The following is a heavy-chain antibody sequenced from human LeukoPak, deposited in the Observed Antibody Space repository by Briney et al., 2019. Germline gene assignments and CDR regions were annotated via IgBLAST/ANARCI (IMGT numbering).Heavy chain of an antibody. J-gene: IGHJ5*02. CDR3: AKDRHAPGRYCSSTICFPFDP. CDR1: GYTFTNYG. D-gene: IGHD2-2*01. V-gene: IGHV1-18*01. CDR2: IGSYNGET. Sequence: ASVKVSCKASGYTFTNYGISWVRQAPGQGLEWMGWIGSYNGETNYAQKFQGRVTMTTDTSTSTVYMELRSLTSDDTAVYYCAKDRHAPGRYCSSTICFPFDPWGQGTLVTVSS.